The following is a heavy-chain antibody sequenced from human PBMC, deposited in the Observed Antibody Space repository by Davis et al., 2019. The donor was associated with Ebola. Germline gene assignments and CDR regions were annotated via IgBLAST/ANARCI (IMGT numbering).Heavy chain of an antibody. D-gene: IGHD5/OR15-5a*01. CDR2: IYYSGST. J-gene: IGHJ5*02. V-gene: IGHV4-59*12. CDR1: GGSISSYY. CDR3: ARDLRPYAFDP. Sequence: SETLSLTCTVSGGSISSYYWSWIRQPPGKGLEWIGYIYYSGSTNYNPSLKSRVTISVDTSKNQFSLKLSSVTAADTAVYYCARDLRPYAFDPWGQGTLVTVSS.